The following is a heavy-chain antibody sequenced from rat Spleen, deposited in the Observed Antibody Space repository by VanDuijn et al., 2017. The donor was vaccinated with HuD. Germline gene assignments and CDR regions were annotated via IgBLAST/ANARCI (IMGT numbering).Heavy chain of an antibody. CDR2: INSAGST. V-gene: IGHV3-3*01. J-gene: IGHJ3*01. Sequence: EVQLQESGPGLVKPSQSLSLTCSVTFYSITSSYRWSWIRKFPGNKLEWMGYINSAGSTNYNPYLKSRISITRDTSKNQFFLQVNSVTTEDTATYYCARSPYNNFWFTYWGQGTLVTVSS. CDR1: FYSITSSYR. D-gene: IGHD1-10*01. CDR3: ARSPYNNFWFTY.